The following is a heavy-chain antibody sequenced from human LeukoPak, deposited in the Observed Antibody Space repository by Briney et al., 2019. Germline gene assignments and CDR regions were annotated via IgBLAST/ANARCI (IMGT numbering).Heavy chain of an antibody. D-gene: IGHD6-19*01. CDR2: INANIGRT. Sequence: ASVTVSFKASGYTFTVYHLHWVRQAPGQGLEWMGWINANIGRTNYTQMFQGRATMSRDTSINTAYMELTRLTSDDTAVYYCARGVLVAGSGGSWFDPWGQGTLVTVSS. V-gene: IGHV1-2*02. CDR3: ARGVLVAGSGGSWFDP. J-gene: IGHJ5*02. CDR1: GYTFTVYH.